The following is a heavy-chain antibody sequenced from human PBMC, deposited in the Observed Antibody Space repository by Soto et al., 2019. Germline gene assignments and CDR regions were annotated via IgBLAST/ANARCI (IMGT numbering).Heavy chain of an antibody. D-gene: IGHD6-19*01. CDR2: IWYDGSNK. V-gene: IGHV3-33*01. CDR3: ARDYAAVADY. Sequence: QVQLVESGGGVVQPGRSLRLSCAASGFTFSSYGMHWVRQAPGKGPEWVAVIWYDGSNKYYAESVKGRFTISRDNSKNTLYLQMNSLRAEDTAVYYCARDYAAVADYWGQGTLATVSS. J-gene: IGHJ4*02. CDR1: GFTFSSYG.